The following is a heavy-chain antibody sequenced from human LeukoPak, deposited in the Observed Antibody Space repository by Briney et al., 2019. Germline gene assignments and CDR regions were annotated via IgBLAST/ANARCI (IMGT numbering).Heavy chain of an antibody. Sequence: GGSLRLSCAGSGFTFSNYDMNWVRQAPGKGLEWVSSVSGSGDDTYYADSVKGRFIISRDNSKTTMYLQMNSLRADDTAVYYCAKSYNNPTVAIRVRGVIPYFDSWGQGSLVTVSS. CDR3: AKSYNNPTVAIRVRGVIPYFDS. CDR1: GFTFSNYD. J-gene: IGHJ4*02. V-gene: IGHV3-23*01. CDR2: VSGSGDDT. D-gene: IGHD3-10*01.